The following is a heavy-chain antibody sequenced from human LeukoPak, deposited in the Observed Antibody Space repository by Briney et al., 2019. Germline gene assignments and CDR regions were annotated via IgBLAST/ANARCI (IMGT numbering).Heavy chain of an antibody. CDR3: ARSGYCSGGSCRSAFDI. V-gene: IGHV1-69*13. Sequence: ASVKVSCKASGGTFSSYAISWVRQAPGQPLEWIGGIIPIFGTANYAQKFQGRVTITADESTSTAYMELSSLRSEDTAVYYCARSGYCSGGSCRSAFDIWGQGTMVTVSS. D-gene: IGHD2-15*01. J-gene: IGHJ3*02. CDR1: GGTFSSYA. CDR2: IIPIFGTA.